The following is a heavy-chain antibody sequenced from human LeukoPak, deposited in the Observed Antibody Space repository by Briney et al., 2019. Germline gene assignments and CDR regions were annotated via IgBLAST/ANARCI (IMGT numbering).Heavy chain of an antibody. CDR2: IIPIFGTA. Sequence: VASVKVSCKASGGTFSSYAISWVRQAPGQGLEWMGGIIPIFGTANYAQKFQGRVTITADESTSTAYMELSSLRSADTAVYYCARGDDILTGYYRNYYGMDVWGQGTTVTVSS. D-gene: IGHD3-9*01. CDR3: ARGDDILTGYYRNYYGMDV. V-gene: IGHV1-69*13. CDR1: GGTFSSYA. J-gene: IGHJ6*02.